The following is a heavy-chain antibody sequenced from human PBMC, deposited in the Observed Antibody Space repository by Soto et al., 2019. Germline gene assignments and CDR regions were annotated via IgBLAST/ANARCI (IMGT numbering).Heavy chain of an antibody. CDR1: GFTFSSYG. CDR3: AKDHRRIAVAAPLGP. D-gene: IGHD6-19*01. Sequence: GGSLRLSCAASGFTFSSYGMHWVRQAPGKGLEWVAVISYDGSNKYYADSVKGRFTISRDNSRNTLYLQMNSLRAEDTAVYYCAKDHRRIAVAAPLGPWGQGTLVTVSS. CDR2: ISYDGSNK. J-gene: IGHJ5*02. V-gene: IGHV3-30*18.